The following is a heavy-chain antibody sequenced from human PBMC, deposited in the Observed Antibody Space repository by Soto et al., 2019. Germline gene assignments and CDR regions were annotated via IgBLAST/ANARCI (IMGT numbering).Heavy chain of an antibody. CDR2: ISAYNGNT. Sequence: GXSVEVSCRGSGYTFTSYGISWVRQAPGQGLEWMGWISAYNGNTNYAQKRQGRVTMTTDTSTRTDYMELRSLTSADTAVYYCARTLEGMDVWGQGTKVTVYS. J-gene: IGHJ6*02. V-gene: IGHV1-18*01. CDR3: ARTLEGMDV. CDR1: GYTFTSYG.